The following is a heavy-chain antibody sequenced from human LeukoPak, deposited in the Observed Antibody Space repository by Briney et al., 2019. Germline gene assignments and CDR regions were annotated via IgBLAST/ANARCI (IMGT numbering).Heavy chain of an antibody. D-gene: IGHD4-23*01. CDR1: GFTFSSYT. CDR2: IGTSSSII. CDR3: ARHDYAGNSGDY. Sequence: GGSLRLSCAASGFTFSSYTMNWVRQTPGKGLEWVSYIGTSSSIIYYADSVKGRFTISRDNAKNSLYLQMSSLRDEDTAVYYCARHDYAGNSGDYWGQGTLVTVSS. J-gene: IGHJ4*02. V-gene: IGHV3-48*02.